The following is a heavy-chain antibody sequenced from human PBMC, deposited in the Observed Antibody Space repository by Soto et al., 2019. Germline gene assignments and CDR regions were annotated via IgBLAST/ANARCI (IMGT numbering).Heavy chain of an antibody. CDR2: IYYSGST. Sequence: SDTLSLTCTVSGDSLSISSYYWGWIRQPPGKGLEWIGNIYYSGSTYYNPSLKSRVTISVDTSKNQFSLKLTSVTAADTAVYYCARRCISFSCYLNWGQGTLVTVSS. D-gene: IGHD2-2*01. V-gene: IGHV4-39*01. J-gene: IGHJ4*02. CDR1: GDSLSISSYY. CDR3: ARRCISFSCYLN.